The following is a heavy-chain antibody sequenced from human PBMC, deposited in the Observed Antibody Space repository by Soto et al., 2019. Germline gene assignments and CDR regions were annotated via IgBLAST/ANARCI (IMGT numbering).Heavy chain of an antibody. V-gene: IGHV1-3*01. D-gene: IGHD3-22*01. CDR3: ARDPNDSSAYYHHYYYGIDV. CDR1: GYTFTSYG. CDR2: INAGNGNT. Sequence: QIQLMQSGAEVKKPGASVKVSCKASGYTFTSYGIHWVRQAPGQRLEWTGWINAGNGNTKYSEKFQGRVTITRDTAANTAYLELSSLRSEDTSVYYCARDPNDSSAYYHHYYYGIDVWGQGATVTVSS. J-gene: IGHJ6*02.